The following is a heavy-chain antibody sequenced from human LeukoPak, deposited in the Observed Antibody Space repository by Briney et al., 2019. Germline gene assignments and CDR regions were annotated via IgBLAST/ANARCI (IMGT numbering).Heavy chain of an antibody. J-gene: IGHJ4*02. V-gene: IGHV4-59*08. CDR3: ARHSSGWYEIDY. CDR2: IYYSGST. CDR1: GGSISSYY. Sequence: SETLSLTCTVPGGSISSYYWSWIRQPPGKGLEWIGYIYYSGSTNYNPPLKSRVTISVDTSKNQFSLKLSSVTAADTAVYYCARHSSGWYEIDYWGQGTLDTVSS. D-gene: IGHD6-19*01.